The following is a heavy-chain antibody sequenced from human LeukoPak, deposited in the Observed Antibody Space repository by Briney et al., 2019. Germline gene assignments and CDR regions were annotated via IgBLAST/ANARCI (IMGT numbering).Heavy chain of an antibody. CDR1: GYTFTGYY. V-gene: IGHV1-2*02. CDR2: INPNNGGT. CDR3: ARDTAMEFDY. J-gene: IGHJ4*02. D-gene: IGHD5-18*01. Sequence: ASVKVSCKASGYTFTGYYIHWVRQAPGQGLEWMGWINPNNGGTNYARGFQGRVTMTRDTSISTAYMELSRLRSDDTAVYYCARDTAMEFDYWGQGTLVTVSS.